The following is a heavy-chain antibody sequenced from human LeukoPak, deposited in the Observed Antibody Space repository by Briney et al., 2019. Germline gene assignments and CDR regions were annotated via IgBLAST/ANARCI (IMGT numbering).Heavy chain of an antibody. CDR1: GFIFSNYG. Sequence: GGSLRLSCAASGFIFSNYGINWVRQAPGKGLEWVSYISSSSSTIYYADSVKGRFTISRDNAKNSLYLQMNSLRDEDTAVYYCARDWAFNYCGGDCSRNDYYYGMDVWGQGTTVTVSS. CDR3: ARDWAFNYCGGDCSRNDYYYGMDV. D-gene: IGHD2-21*02. V-gene: IGHV3-48*02. CDR2: ISSSSSTI. J-gene: IGHJ6*02.